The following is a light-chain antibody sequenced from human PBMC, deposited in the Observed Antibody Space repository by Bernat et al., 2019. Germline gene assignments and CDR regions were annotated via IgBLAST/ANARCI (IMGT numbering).Light chain of an antibody. CDR1: SSDVWSYNL. J-gene: IGLJ3*02. V-gene: IGLV2-23*02. CDR3: CSYAGSSTWV. Sequence: QSALTQPASVSGSPGQSITISCTGTSSDVWSYNLVSWYQQLPGKAPKLMIYEVSKRPSGVSNRFSGSKSGNTASLTISGHQAEDEADYYCCSYAGSSTWVFGGGTKLTVL. CDR2: EVS.